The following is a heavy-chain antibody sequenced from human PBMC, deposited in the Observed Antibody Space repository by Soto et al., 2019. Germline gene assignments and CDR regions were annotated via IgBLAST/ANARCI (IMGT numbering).Heavy chain of an antibody. V-gene: IGHV4-39*07. CDR1: GFSISSSSYY. CDR2: IYYSGST. J-gene: IGHJ3*02. CDR3: ARGRGIPFAFDI. D-gene: IGHD6-13*01. Sequence: SETLSLTCTVSGFSISSSSYYWGWIRQPPGKGLEWIGSIYYSGSTYYNPSLKSRVTISVDKSKNQFSLKLSPVTAADTAVYYCARGRGIPFAFDIWGQGTMVTVSS.